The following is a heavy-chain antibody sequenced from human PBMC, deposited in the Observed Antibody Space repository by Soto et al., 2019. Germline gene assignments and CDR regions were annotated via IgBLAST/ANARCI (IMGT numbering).Heavy chain of an antibody. V-gene: IGHV3-48*02. D-gene: IGHD2-8*01. J-gene: IGHJ4*02. Sequence: PWGSLRLSCASSGFTFSSCSMNWVRQAPGKGLEWVSFISGSGDTKYHADSVKGRFTISRDNAENSLYLQMSSLRDEDTAVYYCAKYCSSDVCFDYWGQGTPVTVSS. CDR1: GFTFSSCS. CDR2: ISGSGDTK. CDR3: AKYCSSDVCFDY.